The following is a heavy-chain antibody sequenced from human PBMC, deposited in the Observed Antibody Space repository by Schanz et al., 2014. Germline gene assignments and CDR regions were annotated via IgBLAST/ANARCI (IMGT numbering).Heavy chain of an antibody. CDR1: GFTFSIYG. D-gene: IGHD1-26*01. CDR3: ARDSGSHYLVDY. Sequence: EVQLLESGGGLVQPGGSLRLSCAASGFTFSIYGMSWVRQAPGKGLEWVSYISRSSSTIYYADSVRGRFTISRDNAKNSLYLQMNSLRAEDTAVYYCARDSGSHYLVDYWGQGTLVTVSS. CDR2: ISRSSSTI. J-gene: IGHJ4*02. V-gene: IGHV3-48*01.